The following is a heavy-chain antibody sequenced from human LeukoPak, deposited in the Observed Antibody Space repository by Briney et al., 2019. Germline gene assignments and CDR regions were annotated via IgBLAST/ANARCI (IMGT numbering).Heavy chain of an antibody. CDR1: GFTFTDEY. CDR2: ISSSGSNI. CDR3: AKYYYGSSGYYYPFDP. J-gene: IGHJ5*02. Sequence: GGSLRLACAAAGFTFTDEYMSWIRQAPGKGREWDSYISSSGSNIYYADSLKGPFTISRDNAKNTLYLQLNSLRDEDTAVYYCAKYYYGSSGYYYPFDPWGQGTLVTVSS. D-gene: IGHD3-22*01. V-gene: IGHV3-11*01.